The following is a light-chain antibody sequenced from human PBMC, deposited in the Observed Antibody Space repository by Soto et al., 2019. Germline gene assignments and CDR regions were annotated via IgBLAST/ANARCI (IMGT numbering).Light chain of an antibody. CDR1: SSNIGNNY. CDR3: GTWDSSLSAGV. Sequence: QSVLTQPPSVSAAPGQKVTISCSGSSSNIGNNYVSWYRQLPGTAPKLLIYDNDKRPSGIPDRFPGSKSGTSATLGVTGLQTGDEADYYCGTWDSSLSAGVFGGGTKLTVL. J-gene: IGLJ2*01. V-gene: IGLV1-51*01. CDR2: DND.